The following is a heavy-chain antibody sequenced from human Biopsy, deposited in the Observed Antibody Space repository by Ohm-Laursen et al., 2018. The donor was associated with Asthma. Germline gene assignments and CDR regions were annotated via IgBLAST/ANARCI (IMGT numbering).Heavy chain of an antibody. V-gene: IGHV4-39*01. CDR3: ARRITIFGVVQKDHGMDA. CDR2: ISYGGKT. Sequence: SDTLSLTCTVSGGSMTPTSHYWDWIRQAPGKGLEWIGYISYGGKTSYNPSLKNRGTISRDTSKNQFSLRLTSVTAADTAVYFCARRITIFGVVQKDHGMDAWGQGTTVIVSS. J-gene: IGHJ6*02. D-gene: IGHD3-3*01. CDR1: GGSMTPTSHY.